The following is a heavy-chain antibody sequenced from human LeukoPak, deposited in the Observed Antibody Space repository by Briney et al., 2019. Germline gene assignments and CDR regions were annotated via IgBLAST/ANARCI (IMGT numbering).Heavy chain of an antibody. Sequence: KPSETLSLTCTVSGGSISSSSYYWGWIRQPPGKGLEWIGEIYHSGSTNYNPSLKSRVTMSVDTSKNQFSLKLSSVTAADTAVYYCARETNDYGDYGPLSYNWFDPWGQGTLVTVSS. J-gene: IGHJ5*02. CDR1: GGSISSSSYY. CDR2: IYHSGST. CDR3: ARETNDYGDYGPLSYNWFDP. D-gene: IGHD4-17*01. V-gene: IGHV4-39*07.